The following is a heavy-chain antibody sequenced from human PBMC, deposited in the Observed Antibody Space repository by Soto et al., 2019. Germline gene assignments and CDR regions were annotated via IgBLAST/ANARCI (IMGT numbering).Heavy chain of an antibody. CDR3: AKDIAAAGRSSFDY. CDR2: ISWNSGSI. D-gene: IGHD6-13*01. J-gene: IGHJ4*02. Sequence: EVQLVESGGGLVQPGRSLRLSCAASGFTFDDYAMHWVRQAPGKGLEWVSGISWNSGSIGYADSVEGRFTISRDNAKNSLYLQMNSLRAEDTALYYCAKDIAAAGRSSFDYWGQGTLVTVSS. V-gene: IGHV3-9*01. CDR1: GFTFDDYA.